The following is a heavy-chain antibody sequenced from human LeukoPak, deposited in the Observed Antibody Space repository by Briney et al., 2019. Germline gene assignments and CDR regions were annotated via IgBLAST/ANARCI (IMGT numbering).Heavy chain of an antibody. CDR3: ARGEYSSGWRLDY. D-gene: IGHD6-19*01. J-gene: IGHJ4*02. Sequence: WIRQLPSLGLAWLGRTYDRCRWYNDYSVFVKSRIAINPDTSKHQFSLHLHSVTPEDTAVYYCARGEYSSGWRLDYWGQGTLVTVSS. V-gene: IGHV6-1*01. CDR2: TYDRCRWYN.